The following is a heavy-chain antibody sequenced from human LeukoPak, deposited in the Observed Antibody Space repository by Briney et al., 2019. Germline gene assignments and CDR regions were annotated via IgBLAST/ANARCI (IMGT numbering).Heavy chain of an antibody. CDR1: GGSISSGDYY. Sequence: SQTLSLTCTVSGGSISSGDYYWSWIRQPPGKGLEWIGYIYYSGTTYYNPSLKSRVTISVDTSKNQFSLKLTSVTAADTAVYFCARGPYVSGSYYWGQGTLVTVSS. D-gene: IGHD3-10*01. J-gene: IGHJ4*02. CDR3: ARGPYVSGSYY. CDR2: IYYSGTT. V-gene: IGHV4-30-4*01.